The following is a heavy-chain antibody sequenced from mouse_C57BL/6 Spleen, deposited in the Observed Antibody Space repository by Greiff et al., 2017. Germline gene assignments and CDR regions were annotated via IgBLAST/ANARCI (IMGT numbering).Heavy chain of an antibody. J-gene: IGHJ3*01. CDR2: IDPEPGGT. V-gene: IGHV1-15*01. CDR3: TRSTTVVAKGFGD. Sequence: QVQLQQSGAELVRPGASVTLSCKASGYTFTDYEMHWVKQTPVRGLEWIGAIDPEPGGTAYNQKFKGKAILTADKSSSTAYMERRSLTSEDSAVYYCTRSTTVVAKGFGDGGQGTLVTVSA. D-gene: IGHD1-1*01. CDR1: GYTFTDYE.